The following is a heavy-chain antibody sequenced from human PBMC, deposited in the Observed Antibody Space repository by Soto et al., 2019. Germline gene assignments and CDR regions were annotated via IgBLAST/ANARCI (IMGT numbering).Heavy chain of an antibody. D-gene: IGHD3-22*01. CDR3: STRAYDTNGYYRFDP. J-gene: IGHJ5*01. V-gene: IGHV4-34*01. CDR1: CGSFSGHS. Sequence: SETLSLTCAVYCGSFSGHSWTWIRQSPGKGLEWIGDINHSGRVNYSPSLKSRVTISLDTSKNQFSLTLSAVTAADTAMYYCSTRAYDTNGYYRFDPWGQGTLVTVSS. CDR2: INHSGRV.